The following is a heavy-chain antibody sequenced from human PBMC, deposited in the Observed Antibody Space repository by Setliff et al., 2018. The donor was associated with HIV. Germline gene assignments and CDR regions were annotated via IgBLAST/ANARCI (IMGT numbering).Heavy chain of an antibody. CDR2: IYNSGST. CDR1: GYSISSGYY. Sequence: SETLSLTCAVSGYSISSGYYWGWIRQPPGKGLEWIGSIYNSGSTNYNPSLKSRVTISVDTSKNQFALKLTSVTAADTAVYYCARQPPLSALQVWFGDYWGQGILVTVSS. D-gene: IGHD3-10*01. CDR3: ARQPPLSALQVWFGDY. J-gene: IGHJ4*02. V-gene: IGHV4-38-2*01.